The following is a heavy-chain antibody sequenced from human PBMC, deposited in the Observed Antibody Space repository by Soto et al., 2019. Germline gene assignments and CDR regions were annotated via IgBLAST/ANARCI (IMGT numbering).Heavy chain of an antibody. J-gene: IGHJ4*02. CDR1: GGSVSSDPYY. CDR2: IYYSGTT. CDR3: ARRALPQCINGVCYKDGFWDY. D-gene: IGHD2-8*01. Sequence: QVQLQESGPGLVKPSQTLSLTCTVSGGSVSSDPYYWSWIRQHPETGLEWIGYIYYSGTTYFNPSLKSRASISLDTSKNEFSLKLTSVTAADTAVYYCARRALPQCINGVCYKDGFWDYWGQGALATVSS. V-gene: IGHV4-31*03.